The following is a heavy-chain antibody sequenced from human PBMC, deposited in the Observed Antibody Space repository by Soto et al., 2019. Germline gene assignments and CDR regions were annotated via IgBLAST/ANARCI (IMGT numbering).Heavy chain of an antibody. Sequence: GGSLRLSCAASGFTFSSYGMHWVRQAPGKGLEWVAVIWYDGSNKYYADSVKGRFTISRDNSKNTLYLQMNSLRAEDTAVYYCARDFWSVGFQAYMDAWGKGTTVTVSS. CDR2: IWYDGSNK. D-gene: IGHD3-3*01. V-gene: IGHV3-33*01. J-gene: IGHJ6*03. CDR3: ARDFWSVGFQAYMDA. CDR1: GFTFSSYG.